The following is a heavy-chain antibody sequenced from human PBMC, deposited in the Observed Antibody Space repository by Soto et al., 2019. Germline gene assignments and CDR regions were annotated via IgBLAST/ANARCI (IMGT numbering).Heavy chain of an antibody. CDR3: ARGRLRFFGYVDP. Sequence: GASXKVPWKSFGYHFTSLDSRCMRQTFGQGLEWMGCIIAYNGNTNYAQKLQGRVTMTTDTSTSTAYMELRIMRSDDTAVYYRARGRLRFFGYVDPWGQGTLVTVSA. D-gene: IGHD3-3*01. J-gene: IGHJ5*02. V-gene: IGHV1-18*01. CDR2: IIAYNGNT. CDR1: GYHFTSLD.